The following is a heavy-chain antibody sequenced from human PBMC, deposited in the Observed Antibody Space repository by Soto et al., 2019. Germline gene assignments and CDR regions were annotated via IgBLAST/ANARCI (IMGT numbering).Heavy chain of an antibody. Sequence: GGSLRLSCAASGFTFDDYGMSWVRQAPGKGLEWVSGINWNGGSTGYADSVKGRFTISRDNAKNSLYLQMNSLRAEDAALYHCARDLGGLYYGAGNYYYYYYGMDVWGQGTTVTVSS. CDR2: INWNGGST. J-gene: IGHJ6*02. CDR1: GFTFDDYG. CDR3: ARDLGGLYYGAGNYYYYYYGMDV. D-gene: IGHD3-10*01. V-gene: IGHV3-20*01.